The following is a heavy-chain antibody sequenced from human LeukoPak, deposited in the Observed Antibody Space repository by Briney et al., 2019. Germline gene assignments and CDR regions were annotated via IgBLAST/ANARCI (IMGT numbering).Heavy chain of an antibody. J-gene: IGHJ3*01. CDR2: ISYSGRT. CDR3: ARDRSGTYYTFDV. D-gene: IGHD1-26*01. Sequence: PSETLSLTCSVSGGSTGSSFWNRIRLSPGKGLEWIGYISYSGRTNYSPSLKSRVTISIDTSKNQLSLTLTSVTAADTALYYCARDRSGTYYTFDVWGQGTMVSVSA. CDR1: GGSTGSSF. V-gene: IGHV4-59*13.